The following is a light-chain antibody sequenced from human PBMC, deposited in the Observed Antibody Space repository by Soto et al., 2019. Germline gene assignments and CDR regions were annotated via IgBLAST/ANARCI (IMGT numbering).Light chain of an antibody. Sequence: EIVLTQSPGTLSLSPLEIASLPFMASQSVSSCYLAWYQQTPGQAPRLLIYDASDRATGVPGMFSGGGSGTDFTLTISRLEPEDFAVYCWQERTGWPLTFGGGTKVDIK. CDR3: QERTGWPLT. J-gene: IGKJ4*01. V-gene: IGKV3D-20*02. CDR1: QSVSSCY. CDR2: DAS.